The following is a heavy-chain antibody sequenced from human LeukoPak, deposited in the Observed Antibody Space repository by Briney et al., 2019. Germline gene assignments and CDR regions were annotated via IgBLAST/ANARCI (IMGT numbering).Heavy chain of an antibody. CDR3: TRHTIDY. V-gene: IGHV3-73*01. Sequence: GGSLRLSCAASGFTFSDAALHWFRQASGKGLEWVGRIRPKTANYATAYAESVKGRFTISRDDSKNTAYLQMDSLKTEDTAVYYCTRHTIDYWGQGTLVTVSS. J-gene: IGHJ4*02. CDR2: IRPKTANYAT. D-gene: IGHD2-2*01. CDR1: GFTFSDAA.